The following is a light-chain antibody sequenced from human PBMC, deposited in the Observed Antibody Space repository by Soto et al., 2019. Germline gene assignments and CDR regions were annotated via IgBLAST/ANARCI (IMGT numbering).Light chain of an antibody. V-gene: IGLV2-14*01. CDR1: SSDVGAYNF. CDR2: EVG. Sequence: QSALTQPASVSGSPGQSITISCTGTSSDVGAYNFVSWYQQHPGKAPQLMIYEVGYRPSGVSNRFSGSKSGNTASLAISGLKAEDEADYYCTSYTSSSTLVFGGGTQLTVL. CDR3: TSYTSSSTLV. J-gene: IGLJ7*01.